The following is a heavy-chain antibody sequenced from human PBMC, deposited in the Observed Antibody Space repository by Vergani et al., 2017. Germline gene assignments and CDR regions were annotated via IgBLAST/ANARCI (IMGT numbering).Heavy chain of an antibody. J-gene: IGHJ5*01. D-gene: IGHD1-1*01. CDR1: GFTFSSHG. Sequence: QVQLVESEGGVVQPGRSLRLSCVASGFTFSSHGMHWVRQAPGKGLEWVAVIWYDGSNKYYGDSVKGRFTISRDNSKNTLHLQMNSLRVEDTAVYYCARWGNEKRLDSWGQGTLVTVSS. CDR2: IWYDGSNK. CDR3: ARWGNEKRLDS. V-gene: IGHV3-33*01.